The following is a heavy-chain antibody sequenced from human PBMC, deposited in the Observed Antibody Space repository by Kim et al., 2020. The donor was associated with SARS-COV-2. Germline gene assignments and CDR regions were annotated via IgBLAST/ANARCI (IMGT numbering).Heavy chain of an antibody. CDR2: IYYRSKWYN. CDR1: GDSVSSNSAT. Sequence: SQTLSLTCAISGDSVSSNSATWNWIRQSPSRGLEWLGRIYYRSKWYNDYALSVKSRITINPDTSKNQFSLQLNSVTPEDTAVYFCARRSISADGIFDYWGQGSLVTVSS. V-gene: IGHV6-1*01. J-gene: IGHJ4*02. CDR3: ARRSISADGIFDY. D-gene: IGHD6-13*01.